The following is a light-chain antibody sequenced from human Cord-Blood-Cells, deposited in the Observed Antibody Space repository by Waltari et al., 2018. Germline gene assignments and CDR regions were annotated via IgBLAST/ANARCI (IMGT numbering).Light chain of an antibody. CDR1: SSDVGGYNY. V-gene: IGLV2-14*03. CDR2: DVS. Sequence: QSALTQPASVSGSPGQSITISCTGTSSDVGGYNYVSWYQHNPGKAPKLMIYDVSNRPSGVPISCSGSKCGNAASLTISGLQAEDDADYYCSSYTSSSTYVFGTGTKVTVL. J-gene: IGLJ1*01. CDR3: SSYTSSSTYV.